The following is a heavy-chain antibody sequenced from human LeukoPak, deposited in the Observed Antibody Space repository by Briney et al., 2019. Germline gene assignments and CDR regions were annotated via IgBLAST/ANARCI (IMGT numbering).Heavy chain of an antibody. CDR1: GGSFSGYY. D-gene: IGHD6-13*01. Sequence: PSETLSLTCAVYGGSFSGYYWSWIRLPPGKGLEWIGEINHSGSTNYNPSLKSRVTISVDTSKNQFSLKLTSVTAAATAVYYCARESPGAYSSSWPIYYYYYYMDVWGKGTTVTVSS. J-gene: IGHJ6*03. CDR3: ARESPGAYSSSWPIYYYYYYMDV. CDR2: INHSGST. V-gene: IGHV4-34*01.